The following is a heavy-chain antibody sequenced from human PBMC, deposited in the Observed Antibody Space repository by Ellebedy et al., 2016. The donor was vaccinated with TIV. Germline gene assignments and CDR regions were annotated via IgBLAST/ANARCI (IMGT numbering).Heavy chain of an antibody. CDR1: GFTFSRNS. J-gene: IGHJ6*02. CDR2: ISDDGSKK. CDR3: AKDPKPVRGVLSTYYAMDV. V-gene: IGHV3-30*18. D-gene: IGHD3-10*01. Sequence: PGGSLRLSCAASGFTFSRNSMNWVRQAPGKGLEWVAVISDDGSKKYYADSVRGRFTISRDNSKKTLYVQMNSLRGEETAVYYCAKDPKPVRGVLSTYYAMDVWGQGTTVTVSS.